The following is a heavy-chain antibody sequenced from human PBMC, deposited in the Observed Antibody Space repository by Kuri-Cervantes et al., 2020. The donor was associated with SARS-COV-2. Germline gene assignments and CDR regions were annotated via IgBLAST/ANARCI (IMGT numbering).Heavy chain of an antibody. CDR3: ARKGDYPPDVKYFDL. J-gene: IGHJ2*01. Sequence: SETLSLTCTVSGGSISSFYWSWIRQPPGKGLEWIGYIYYSGNTNYSPSLKSRVTISVDTSKTQFSLKLSSVTAADTAVYYCARKGDYPPDVKYFDLWGRGTLVTVSS. CDR1: GGSISSFY. D-gene: IGHD4-17*01. V-gene: IGHV4-59*01. CDR2: IYYSGNT.